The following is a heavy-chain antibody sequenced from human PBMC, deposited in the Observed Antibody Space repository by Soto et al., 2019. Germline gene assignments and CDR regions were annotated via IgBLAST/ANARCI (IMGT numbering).Heavy chain of an antibody. J-gene: IGHJ1*01. CDR1: GGSISSYY. Sequence: SETLSLTCTVSGGSISSYYWSWIRQPPGKGLEWIGYIYYSGSTNYNPSLKSRVTISVDTSKNQFSLKLSSVTAADTAVYYCAREGVYSSSWGGIQHWGQGTLVTVSS. CDR2: IYYSGST. V-gene: IGHV4-59*01. CDR3: AREGVYSSSWGGIQH. D-gene: IGHD6-13*01.